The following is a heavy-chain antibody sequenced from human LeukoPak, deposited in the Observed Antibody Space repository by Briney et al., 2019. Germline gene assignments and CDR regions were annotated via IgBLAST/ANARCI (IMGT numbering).Heavy chain of an antibody. Sequence: GGSLRLSCAASGFTFSGYSMNWVRQAPGKGLEWVSALSGSGGRTYYADSLKGRFTISRDNSKNTLYLEMSSLRAEDTAIYYCAKDRVGAILYFDYWGQGSLVTVSS. CDR1: GFTFSGYS. CDR3: AKDRVGAILYFDY. V-gene: IGHV3-23*01. CDR2: LSGSGGRT. J-gene: IGHJ4*02. D-gene: IGHD1-26*01.